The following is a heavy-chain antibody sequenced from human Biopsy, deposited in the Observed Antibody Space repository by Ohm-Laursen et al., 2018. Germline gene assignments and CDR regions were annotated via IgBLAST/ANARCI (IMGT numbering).Heavy chain of an antibody. Sequence: SLRLSCTASGFTFNNYWMHWVRQAPGKGLVWVSRSNTDVSHTNYADSVKGRFTTSTDNAKNTLYLYMSSLTVEDTAVYYCARAYPPPGRRLVVVAGDFDCWGQGTRVIVSS. V-gene: IGHV3-74*01. CDR2: SNTDVSHT. CDR3: ARAYPPPGRRLVVVAGDFDC. D-gene: IGHD2-15*01. J-gene: IGHJ4*02. CDR1: GFTFNNYW.